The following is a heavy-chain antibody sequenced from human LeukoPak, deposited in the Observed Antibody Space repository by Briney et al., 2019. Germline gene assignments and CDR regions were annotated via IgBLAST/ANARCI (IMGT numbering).Heavy chain of an antibody. J-gene: IGHJ4*02. CDR3: ARDSGPTYYYDSSGYYFDY. CDR1: GGSISSYY. V-gene: IGHV4-59*01. CDR2: IYYSGST. D-gene: IGHD3-22*01. Sequence: PSETLSLTCTVSGGSISSYYWSWIRQPPGKGLEWIGYIYYSGSTNYNPSLKSRVTISVDTSKNQFSLKLSSVTAADTAVYYCARDSGPTYYYDSSGYYFDYWGRGTLVTVSS.